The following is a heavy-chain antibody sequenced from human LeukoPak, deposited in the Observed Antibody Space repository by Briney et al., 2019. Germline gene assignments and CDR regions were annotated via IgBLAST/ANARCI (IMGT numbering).Heavy chain of an antibody. CDR2: MNPNSGNT. CDR3: ARGTRPISYYYYYMDV. CDR1: GYTFTSYD. Sequence: GASVKVSCKASGYTFTSYDINWVRQATGQGLEWMGWMNPNSGNTGYAQKFQGRVTMTRNTSISTAYMELSSLRSEDTAVYYCARGTRPISYYYYYMDVWGKGTTVTVSS. D-gene: IGHD6-6*01. J-gene: IGHJ6*03. V-gene: IGHV1-8*01.